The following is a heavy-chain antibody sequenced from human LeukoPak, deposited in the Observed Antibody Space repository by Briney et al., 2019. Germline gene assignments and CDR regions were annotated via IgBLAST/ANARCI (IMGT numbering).Heavy chain of an antibody. CDR2: ISGSGGST. CDR1: GFTFSSYA. J-gene: IGHJ3*02. Sequence: GGSLRLSCAAAGFTFSSYAMSWVRQAPGKGLEWVSAISGSGGSTYYADSVKGRFTISRDNSKNSLYLQMNSLRAEDTAVYYCARDAKRIVGASDAFDIWGQGTMVTVSS. V-gene: IGHV3-23*01. D-gene: IGHD1-26*01. CDR3: ARDAKRIVGASDAFDI.